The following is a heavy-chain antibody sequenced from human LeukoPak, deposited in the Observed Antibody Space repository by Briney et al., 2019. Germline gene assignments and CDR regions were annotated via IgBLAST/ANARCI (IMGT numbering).Heavy chain of an antibody. CDR3: AKGVDGYKWGLIH. CDR2: ISGSGGST. Sequence: PGGSLRLSCATSGFTFSNYAMSWVRQAPGKGLEWLSAISGSGGSTYNADSMKGRFTISRDNSQNTVYLQMNNLRAEDTAVYYCAKGVDGYKWGLIHWGQGTLVTISS. CDR1: GFTFSNYA. D-gene: IGHD5-24*01. V-gene: IGHV3-23*01. J-gene: IGHJ4*02.